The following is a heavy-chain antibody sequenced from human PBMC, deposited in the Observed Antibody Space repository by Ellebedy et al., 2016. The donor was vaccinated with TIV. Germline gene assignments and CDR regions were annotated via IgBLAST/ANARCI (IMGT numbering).Heavy chain of an antibody. CDR2: INSNSGDT. J-gene: IGHJ4*02. Sequence: AASVKVSCKASGYTFTGYYMHWARQAPGQGLEYMGWINSNSGDTTFAQKFQGRVTMTRDTSISTVYMEFSRLRSDDTAVYFCATAAAGGAFPFDFWGQGTLVTVSS. V-gene: IGHV1-2*02. CDR1: GYTFTGYY. D-gene: IGHD6-13*01. CDR3: ATAAAGGAFPFDF.